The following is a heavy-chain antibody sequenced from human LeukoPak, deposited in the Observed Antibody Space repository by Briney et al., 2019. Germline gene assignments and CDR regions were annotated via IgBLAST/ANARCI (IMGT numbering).Heavy chain of an antibody. J-gene: IGHJ6*03. CDR3: ARGGAYCGGDCYPFGYYYYYMDV. D-gene: IGHD2-21*01. Sequence: PAQTLSLTCTDSGGSISSGGYYWGWVRQPPGKGLEGIGYIYYSGSTNYNPSLKSRVTISVDTSKNQFSLKLSSVTAADTAVYYCARGGAYCGGDCYPFGYYYYYMDVWGKGTTVTVSS. V-gene: IGHV4-61*08. CDR1: GGSISSGGYY. CDR2: IYYSGST.